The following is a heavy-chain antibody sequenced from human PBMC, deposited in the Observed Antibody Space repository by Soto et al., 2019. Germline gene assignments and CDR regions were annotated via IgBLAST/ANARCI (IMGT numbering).Heavy chain of an antibody. CDR1: GFTFSSYS. J-gene: IGHJ6*02. CDR2: ISSSSSYI. D-gene: IGHD4-17*01. V-gene: IGHV3-21*01. Sequence: PGGSLRLSCAASGFTFSSYSMNWVRQAPGKGLEWVSSISSSSSYIYYADSVKGRFTISRDNAKNSLYLQMNSLRAEDTAVYYCARVLRAPYGDPHYYYYYGMDVWGQGTTVTVSS. CDR3: ARVLRAPYGDPHYYYYYGMDV.